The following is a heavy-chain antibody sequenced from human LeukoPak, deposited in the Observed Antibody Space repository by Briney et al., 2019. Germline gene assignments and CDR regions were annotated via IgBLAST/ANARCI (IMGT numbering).Heavy chain of an antibody. V-gene: IGHV3-66*01. CDR1: GFTVSSNY. Sequence: GGSPRLSCAASGFTVSSNYMSWVRQAPVKGLEWVSVIYSGGSTYYADSLKGRFTISRDNSKTTLYLQMNSLRAEDPAVYYCASYPSWGYWRQGTLVTVSS. D-gene: IGHD7-27*01. CDR3: ASYPSWGY. CDR2: IYSGGST. J-gene: IGHJ4*02.